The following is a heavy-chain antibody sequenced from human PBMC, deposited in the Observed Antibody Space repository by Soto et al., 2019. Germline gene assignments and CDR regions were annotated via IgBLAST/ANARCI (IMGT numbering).Heavy chain of an antibody. D-gene: IGHD2-2*01. J-gene: IGHJ3*02. CDR3: ARDSVPAAANDAFDI. Sequence: PGGSLRLSCAASGFTFSSYSMNWVRQAPGKGLEWVSSISSSSSYIYYADSVKGRFTISRDNAKNSLYLQMNSLRAEDTAVYYCARDSVPAAANDAFDIWGQGTMVTVSS. V-gene: IGHV3-21*01. CDR1: GFTFSSYS. CDR2: ISSSSSYI.